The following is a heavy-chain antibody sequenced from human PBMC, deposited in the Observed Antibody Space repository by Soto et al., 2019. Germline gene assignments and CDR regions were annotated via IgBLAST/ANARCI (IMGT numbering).Heavy chain of an antibody. Sequence: LRLSCAASGFTFSSHSINWVRQAPGKGLEWVSYISGSGATKYYADSVKGRFTISRDNARNSLYLQMSSLSDEDTAVYYCARAIRGFSYVVDYWGQGTLVTVSS. D-gene: IGHD5-18*01. J-gene: IGHJ4*02. CDR1: GFTFSSHS. V-gene: IGHV3-48*02. CDR2: ISGSGATK. CDR3: ARAIRGFSYVVDY.